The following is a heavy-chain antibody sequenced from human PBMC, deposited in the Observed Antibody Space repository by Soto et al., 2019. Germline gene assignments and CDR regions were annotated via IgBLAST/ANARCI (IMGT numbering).Heavy chain of an antibody. Sequence: QVHLEQWGAGLLKPSETLSLTCAVYGGSLSGYFWSWVRQPPGKGLEWIGEINHSGGTNYNPSHKQRVTISADTSKRQFCLRLSSVTAAGSGICFCASSHYYGFWIGSRHYMDAWGKGTKVTVSS. D-gene: IGHD3-3*01. V-gene: IGHV4-34*01. J-gene: IGHJ6*03. CDR2: INHSGGT. CDR1: GGSLSGYF. CDR3: ASSHYYGFWIGSRHYMDA.